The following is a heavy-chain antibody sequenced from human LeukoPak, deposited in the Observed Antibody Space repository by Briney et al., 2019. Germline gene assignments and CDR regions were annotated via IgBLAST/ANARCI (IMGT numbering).Heavy chain of an antibody. CDR2: IYYSGST. CDR3: ARDHSSGWYFWFDP. D-gene: IGHD6-19*01. CDR1: GGSISSGDYY. J-gene: IGHJ5*02. Sequence: PSETLSLTCTVSGGSISSGDYYWSWSPQPPGKGLEWIGYIYYSGSTYYNPSLKSRVTISVDTSKNQFSLKLSSVTAADTAVYYCARDHSSGWYFWFDPWGQGTLVTVSS. V-gene: IGHV4-30-4*01.